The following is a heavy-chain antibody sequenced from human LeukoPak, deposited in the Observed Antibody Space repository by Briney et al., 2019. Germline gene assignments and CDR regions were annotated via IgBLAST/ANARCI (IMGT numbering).Heavy chain of an antibody. J-gene: IGHJ6*03. CDR3: ARVLRYCSGGNCYSGGLGYMDV. D-gene: IGHD2-15*01. Sequence: RGSLRVSCAASGFTFSDYNMRWIGQDPGEGLEWVSSISRCVSTKYYADSAKSRFSTSRDNAKNSLFLHMNSLRAEDTAVYYCARVLRYCSGGNCYSGGLGYMDVWGKGTTVTISS. V-gene: IGHV3-11*01. CDR1: GFTFSDYN. CDR2: ISRCVSTK.